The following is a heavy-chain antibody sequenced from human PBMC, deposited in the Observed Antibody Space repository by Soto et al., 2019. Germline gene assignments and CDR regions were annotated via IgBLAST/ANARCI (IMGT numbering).Heavy chain of an antibody. D-gene: IGHD1-26*01. CDR1: GFTFSSYS. J-gene: IGHJ4*02. V-gene: IGHV3-48*01. Sequence: GGSLRLSCAASGFTFSSYSMNWVRQAPGKGLEWISYISSSGHTIYYRDSVKGRFTISRDNGKNSLYLQLNSLRVEDTAVYYCARQSYRSYYFDYWGQGTLVTVSS. CDR2: ISSSGHTI. CDR3: ARQSYRSYYFDY.